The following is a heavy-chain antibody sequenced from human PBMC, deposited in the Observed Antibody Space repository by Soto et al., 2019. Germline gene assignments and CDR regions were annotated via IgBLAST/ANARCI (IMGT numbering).Heavy chain of an antibody. CDR1: GGTFSSYA. D-gene: IGHD4-4*01. CDR2: IIPIFGTA. V-gene: IGHV1-69*01. CDR3: ARGPSATVTTLDY. J-gene: IGHJ4*02. Sequence: QVQLVQSGAEVKKPGSSVKVSCKASGGTFSSYAISWVRQAPGQGLEWMGGIIPIFGTANYAQKFQGRVTITADESTSKAYMELSSLRSEDTAGYYGARGPSATVTTLDYWGQGTLVTVSS.